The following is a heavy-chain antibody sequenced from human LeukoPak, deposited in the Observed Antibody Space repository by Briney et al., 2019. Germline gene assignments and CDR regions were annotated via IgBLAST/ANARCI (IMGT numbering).Heavy chain of an antibody. Sequence: GGSLRLSCAASGFTFSSYEMNWVRQAPGKGLEWVSYISSSGSTIYYADSVKGRFTISRDNAKNSLYLQMNSLRAEDTAVYYCARDRWFGESGEGTSFDYWGQGTLVTVSS. CDR2: ISSSGSTI. CDR3: ARDRWFGESGEGTSFDY. J-gene: IGHJ4*02. D-gene: IGHD3-10*01. CDR1: GFTFSSYE. V-gene: IGHV3-48*03.